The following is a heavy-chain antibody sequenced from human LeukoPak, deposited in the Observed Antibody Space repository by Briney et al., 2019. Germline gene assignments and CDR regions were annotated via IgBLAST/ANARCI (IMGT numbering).Heavy chain of an antibody. CDR2: IYSDGST. J-gene: IGHJ4*02. V-gene: IGHV3-66*04. CDR1: GFSVSSNY. CDR3: ARLRSTSWFYFDQ. D-gene: IGHD6-13*01. Sequence: GSLRLSCAASGFSVSSNYMSWVRQAPGKGLEWASIIYSDGSTLYADSVKGRFTISRDNSNNTLYLQMSSLRAEDTAVYYCARLRSTSWFYFDQWGQGTLVTVSS.